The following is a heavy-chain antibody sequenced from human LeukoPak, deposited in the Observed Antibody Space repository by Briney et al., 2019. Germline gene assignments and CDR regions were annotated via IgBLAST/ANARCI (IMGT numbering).Heavy chain of an antibody. J-gene: IGHJ3*02. Sequence: SETLSLTCTVSGYSISSGYYWGWIRQPPGKGLAWIGSIYHSGSTYYNPSLKSRVTISVDTSKNQFSLKLSSVTAADTAVYYCARDGRYSGYDEGDAFDIWGQGTMVTVSS. CDR1: GYSISSGYY. CDR2: IYHSGST. D-gene: IGHD5-12*01. V-gene: IGHV4-38-2*02. CDR3: ARDGRYSGYDEGDAFDI.